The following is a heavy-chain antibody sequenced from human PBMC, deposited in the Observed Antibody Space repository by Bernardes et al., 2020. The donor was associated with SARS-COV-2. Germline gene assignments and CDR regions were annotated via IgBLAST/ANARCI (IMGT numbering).Heavy chain of an antibody. D-gene: IGHD6-6*01. CDR3: GTPALAF. CDR1: GGSISSGGYC. J-gene: IGHJ4*02. V-gene: IGHV4-39*01. CDR2: MYSSGGS. Sequence: SETLSLTCTVSGGSISSGGYCWGWIRQPPGKGLEWIGGMYSSGGSYYNPSLKSRLTISVDTSKNQFSPNLRSVTAADTAVYYCGTPALAFWGQGTLVTVSS.